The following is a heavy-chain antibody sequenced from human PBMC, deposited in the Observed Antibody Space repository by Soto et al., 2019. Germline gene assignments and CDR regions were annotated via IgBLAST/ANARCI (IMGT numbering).Heavy chain of an antibody. CDR2: FDPEDGET. Sequence: ASVKVSCKVSGYTLTELSMHWVRQAPGKGLEWMGGFDPEDGETIYAQKFQGRVTMTEDTSTDTAYMELSSLRSEDTAVYYCATDLGDVLRYFDWPTMDVWGKGTTVTVSS. CDR3: ATDLGDVLRYFDWPTMDV. J-gene: IGHJ6*03. D-gene: IGHD3-9*01. CDR1: GYTLTELS. V-gene: IGHV1-24*01.